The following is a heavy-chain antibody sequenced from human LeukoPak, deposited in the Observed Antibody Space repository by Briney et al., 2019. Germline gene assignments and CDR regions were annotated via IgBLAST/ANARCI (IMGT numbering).Heavy chain of an antibody. V-gene: IGHV3-15*01. CDR2: IKSKTDGGTT. Sequence: PGGSLRLSCVASGFTFSNYEMNWVRQAPGKGLEWVGRIKSKTDGGTTDYAAPVRGRFTISRDDSKNTVYLQMNSLKTEDTAVYYCSGYDFDSSGYSPLDIWGQGTMVTVSS. CDR3: SGYDFDSSGYSPLDI. CDR1: GFTFSNYE. J-gene: IGHJ3*02. D-gene: IGHD3-22*01.